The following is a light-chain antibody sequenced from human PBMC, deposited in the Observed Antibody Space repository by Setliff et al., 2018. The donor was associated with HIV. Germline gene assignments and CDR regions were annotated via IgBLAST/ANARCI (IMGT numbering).Light chain of an antibody. CDR1: SSDVGNYNL. V-gene: IGLV2-23*02. J-gene: IGLJ1*01. CDR3: CSYAGSSTYV. CDR2: EVT. Sequence: SVLTQSASVSGSPGQSITIPCTGTSSDVGNYNLVSWYQQHPGTAPKLIIYEVTKRPSGVSNRFSGSKSGNTASLTISGLQAEDESDYYCCSYAGSSTYVFGSGTKVTVL.